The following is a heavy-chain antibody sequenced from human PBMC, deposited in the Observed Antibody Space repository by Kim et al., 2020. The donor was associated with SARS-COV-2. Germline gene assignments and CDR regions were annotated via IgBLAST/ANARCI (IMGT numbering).Heavy chain of an antibody. CDR1: GFTFSSYA. D-gene: IGHD5-12*01. J-gene: IGHJ4*02. Sequence: GGSLRLSCAASGFTFSSYAMHWVRQAPGKGLEWVAVISYDGSNKYYADSVKGRFTISRDNSKNTLYLQMNSLRAEDTAVYYCARGMGLSYDLVAYWGQGTLVTVSS. CDR3: ARGMGLSYDLVAY. CDR2: ISYDGSNK. V-gene: IGHV3-30*04.